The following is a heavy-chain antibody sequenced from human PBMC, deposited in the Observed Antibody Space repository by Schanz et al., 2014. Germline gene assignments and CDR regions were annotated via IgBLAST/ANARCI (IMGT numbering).Heavy chain of an antibody. J-gene: IGHJ1*01. Sequence: QVQLVESGGGVVQPERSLRLSCAASGFNFSSYGMHWVRQAPGKGLEWVAVISDDGSNHYYPDSVKGRFTISRDTSKNTLYLQMNSLRAEDTALYYCARDTAQSCIGPSCFEYFQHWGQGALVTVSS. D-gene: IGHD2-2*01. CDR1: GFNFSSYG. CDR2: ISDDGSNH. V-gene: IGHV3-30*03. CDR3: ARDTAQSCIGPSCFEYFQH.